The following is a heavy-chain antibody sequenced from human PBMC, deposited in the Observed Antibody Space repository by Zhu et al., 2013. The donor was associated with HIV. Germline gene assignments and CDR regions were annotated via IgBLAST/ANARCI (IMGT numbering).Heavy chain of an antibody. V-gene: IGHV1-8*01. D-gene: IGHD3-22*01. CDR3: ARVVSLYYGYYFDF. Sequence: QVQLVQSGAEVKKPGASVKVSCKASGYTFTSYDINWVRQATGQGLEWMGWMNPNSGNTGYAQKFQGRVTMTRNTSISTAYMELSSLRSEDAAVYYCARVVSLYYGYYFDFWGQGTLVAVSS. CDR1: GYTFTSYD. J-gene: IGHJ4*02. CDR2: MNPNSGNT.